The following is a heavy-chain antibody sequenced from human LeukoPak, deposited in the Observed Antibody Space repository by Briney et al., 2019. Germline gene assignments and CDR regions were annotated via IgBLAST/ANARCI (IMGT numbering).Heavy chain of an antibody. CDR3: AREIDGYNFAY. V-gene: IGHV4-59*01. CDR2: IYYSGST. D-gene: IGHD5-24*01. J-gene: IGHJ4*02. CDR1: GGSISSYY. Sequence: SETLSLTCTVSGGSISSYYWSWIRQPPGKGLEWIGYIYYSGSTNYNPSLKSRVTISVDTSKTPCSLKLSSVTAADTAVYYCAREIDGYNFAYWGQGTLVTVSS.